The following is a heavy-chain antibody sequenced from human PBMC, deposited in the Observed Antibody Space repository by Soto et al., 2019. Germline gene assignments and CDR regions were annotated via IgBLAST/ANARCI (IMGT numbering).Heavy chain of an antibody. Sequence: GGSLRLSCAASGFTFSSYAMSWVRQAPGKGLEWVSTISGSGGGIYYADYVKGRFTISRDNSKNTLDLQMNSLRAEDTAVYYCAKRNLVVRPPFDYWGQGTLVTVSS. CDR2: ISGSGGGI. CDR3: AKRNLVVRPPFDY. V-gene: IGHV3-23*01. J-gene: IGHJ4*02. D-gene: IGHD2-15*01. CDR1: GFTFSSYA.